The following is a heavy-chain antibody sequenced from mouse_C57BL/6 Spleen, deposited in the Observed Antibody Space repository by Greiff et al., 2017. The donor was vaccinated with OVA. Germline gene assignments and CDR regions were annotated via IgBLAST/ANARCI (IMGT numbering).Heavy chain of an antibody. CDR1: GYTFTSYW. Sequence: VQLQQPGAELVKPGASVKMSCKASGYTFTSYWITWVKQRPGQGLEWIGDIYPGSGSTNYNEKFKSKATLTVDTSSSTAYMQLSSLTSEDSAVYYCARFYDGHHLMDYWGQGTSVTVSS. D-gene: IGHD2-3*01. CDR3: ARFYDGHHLMDY. J-gene: IGHJ4*01. V-gene: IGHV1-55*01. CDR2: IYPGSGST.